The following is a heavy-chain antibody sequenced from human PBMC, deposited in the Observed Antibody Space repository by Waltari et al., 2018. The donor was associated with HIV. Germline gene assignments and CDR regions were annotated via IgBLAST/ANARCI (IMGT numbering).Heavy chain of an antibody. CDR3: ARDLVGYNGIFDS. J-gene: IGHJ4*02. V-gene: IGHV3-74*01. Sequence: EVQLVESGGGLVQPGGSLRLSCTASGFTFNPYWMHWVRQVPGKGLVGVSRINSDGSSIDDADSVKGRFTISRDNAKKTLYLQLDSLRAEDTAVYFCARDLVGYNGIFDSWGQGTLVTVSS. CDR1: GFTFNPYW. CDR2: INSDGSSI. D-gene: IGHD5-18*01.